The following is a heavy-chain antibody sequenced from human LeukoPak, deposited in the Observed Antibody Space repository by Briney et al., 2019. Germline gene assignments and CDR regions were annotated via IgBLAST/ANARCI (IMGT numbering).Heavy chain of an antibody. Sequence: GGSLRLSCAASGFTFSSYWTHWVRQAPGKGLVWVSRINGDGSTTSYADSVKGRFTISRDIAKNTVYLQMNSLRGEDTAVYYCARGISYSSGWYSFYYWGQGTLVTVSS. J-gene: IGHJ4*02. D-gene: IGHD6-19*01. CDR3: ARGISYSSGWYSFYY. CDR2: INGDGSTT. CDR1: GFTFSSYW. V-gene: IGHV3-74*01.